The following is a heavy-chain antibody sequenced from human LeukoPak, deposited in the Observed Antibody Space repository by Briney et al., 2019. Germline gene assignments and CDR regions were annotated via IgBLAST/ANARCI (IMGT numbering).Heavy chain of an antibody. V-gene: IGHV1-24*01. CDR2: FDPEDGET. Sequence: ASVKVSCKVSGYTLTELSMHWVRQAPGKGLEWMGGFDPEDGETIYAQKFQGRVTMTEDTSTDTAYMELSSLRSEDTAVYYCATTPREYCSSTSCLMQLSDYWGQGTLVTVSS. J-gene: IGHJ4*02. D-gene: IGHD2-2*01. CDR1: GYTLTELS. CDR3: ATTPREYCSSTSCLMQLSDY.